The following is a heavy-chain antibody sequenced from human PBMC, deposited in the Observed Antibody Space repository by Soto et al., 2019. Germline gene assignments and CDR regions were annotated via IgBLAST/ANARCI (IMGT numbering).Heavy chain of an antibody. V-gene: IGHV4-31*03. J-gene: IGHJ5*02. Sequence: QVQLQESGPGLVKPSQTLSLTCTVSGGSISSGDYYWSWIRQHPGKGLEWIGYIYYSGSTYYNPSLKGRVTISVDTANNQFSLKLSSVPAADTAVYYCARWWSGSRQGFDPWGQGTLVTVSS. CDR1: GGSISSGDYY. D-gene: IGHD3-3*01. CDR2: IYYSGST. CDR3: ARWWSGSRQGFDP.